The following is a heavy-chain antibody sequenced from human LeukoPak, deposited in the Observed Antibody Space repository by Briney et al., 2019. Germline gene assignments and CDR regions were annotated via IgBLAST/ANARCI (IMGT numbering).Heavy chain of an antibody. CDR3: ARRSKLVSSATWRGFDP. Sequence: GASVKVACKASGYSFNMYGISWLRKAPGQGLEWMGWIRSDNGNADYAQKFQGRVSMTTDPSTSTVYMGLKSLRSDDTAVYYCARRSKLVSSATWRGFDPWGQGTQVTVSS. V-gene: IGHV1-18*04. CDR2: IRSDNGNA. CDR1: GYSFNMYG. J-gene: IGHJ5*02. D-gene: IGHD6-19*01.